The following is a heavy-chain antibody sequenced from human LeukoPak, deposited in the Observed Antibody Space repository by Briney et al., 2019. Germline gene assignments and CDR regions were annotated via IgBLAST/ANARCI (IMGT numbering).Heavy chain of an antibody. V-gene: IGHV4-38-2*02. D-gene: IGHD3-3*01. CDR1: GGSISSYY. CDR3: ARDPTRVGYYTDAFDI. CDR2: IYHSGST. Sequence: PSETLSLTCTVSGGSISSYYWSWIRQPPGKGLEWIGSIYHSGSTYYNPSLKSRVTISVDTSKNQFSLKLSSVTAADTAVYYCARDPTRVGYYTDAFDIWGQGTMVTVSS. J-gene: IGHJ3*02.